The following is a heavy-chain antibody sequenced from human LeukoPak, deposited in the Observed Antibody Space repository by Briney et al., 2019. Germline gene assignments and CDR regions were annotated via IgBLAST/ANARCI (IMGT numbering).Heavy chain of an antibody. CDR1: GFTFSNYG. CDR3: ARAPGGNYYYYYMDV. V-gene: IGHV3-30*02. D-gene: IGHD2-15*01. CDR2: IRYDGSNK. J-gene: IGHJ6*03. Sequence: PGGSLRLSCAASGFTFSNYGMHWVRQAPGKGLEWVAFIRYDGSNKYYADSVKGRFTISRDNSKNTLYLQMNSLKTEDTAVYYCARAPGGNYYYYYMDVWGKGTTVTVSS.